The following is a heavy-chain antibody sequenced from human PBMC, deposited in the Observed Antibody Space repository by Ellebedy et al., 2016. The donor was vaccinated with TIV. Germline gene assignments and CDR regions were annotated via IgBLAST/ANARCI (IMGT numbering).Heavy chain of an antibody. CDR3: ARGGGDRPHALDV. Sequence: MPSETLSLTCTVSGGSMISDDHYWSWVRQPPGKGLEWIGYIYYSGTTYYNPSLKHPLTMPVDKSKSPVSLKLTSVTATDTAVYYCARGGGDRPHALDVWGQGTKVTVSS. V-gene: IGHV4-30-4*01. CDR2: IYYSGTT. D-gene: IGHD3-10*01. CDR1: GGSMISDDHY. J-gene: IGHJ3*01.